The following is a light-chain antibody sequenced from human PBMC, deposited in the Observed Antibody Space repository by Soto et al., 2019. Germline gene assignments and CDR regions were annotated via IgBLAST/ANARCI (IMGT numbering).Light chain of an antibody. CDR1: NSNIASNS. Sequence: QSVPTQPPSASGTPGQRVTITCYGDNSNIASNSVNWYQQLPGTAPKLLIYSDNRRPSGAPDRFSASKSGASAFLTISGLQSDDEADYYCSSWDRSLDNWMFGGGTKLTVL. J-gene: IGLJ3*02. CDR3: SSWDRSLDNWM. CDR2: SDN. V-gene: IGLV1-44*01.